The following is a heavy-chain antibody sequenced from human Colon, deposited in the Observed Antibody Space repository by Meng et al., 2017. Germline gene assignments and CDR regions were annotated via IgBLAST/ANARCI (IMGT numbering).Heavy chain of an antibody. Sequence: QGRLGGPGPGLRKPSGPLSLTWAVFGGSLSSSNWWSWVRQPPGKGLEWIGEIYHSGSTNYNPSLKSRVTISVDKSKNQFSLKLSSVTAADTAVYYCASGRKYCSSTSCYGQFDYWGQGTLVTVSS. D-gene: IGHD2-2*01. CDR1: GGSLSSSNW. V-gene: IGHV4-4*02. J-gene: IGHJ4*02. CDR2: IYHSGST. CDR3: ASGRKYCSSTSCYGQFDY.